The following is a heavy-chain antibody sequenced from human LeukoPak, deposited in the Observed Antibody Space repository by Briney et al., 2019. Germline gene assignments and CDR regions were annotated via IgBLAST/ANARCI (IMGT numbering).Heavy chain of an antibody. CDR1: GFTVSSNY. Sequence: GGSLRLSCAASGFTVSSNYMSWVRQAPGKGLEWVSVIYSGGSTYYADSVKGRFTISRDNSKNTLYLQMNSLRAEDTAVYYCARDRAPHSGSWYGYFDYWGQGTLVTVSS. V-gene: IGHV3-53*01. D-gene: IGHD6-13*01. J-gene: IGHJ4*02. CDR3: ARDRAPHSGSWYGYFDY. CDR2: IYSGGST.